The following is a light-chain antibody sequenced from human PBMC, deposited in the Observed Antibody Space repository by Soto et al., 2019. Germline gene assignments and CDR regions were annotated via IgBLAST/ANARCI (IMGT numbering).Light chain of an antibody. CDR1: SSNIGSNY. Sequence: QSVLTQSPSASGTPGQRVTISCSGSSSNIGSNYVYWYQQLPGTAPKLLIYRNNQRPSGVPDRFSGSKSGTSDSLAISGLRSEDEADYYCAAWDDSLSVWMFGGGTKLTVL. CDR3: AAWDDSLSVWM. CDR2: RNN. J-gene: IGLJ3*02. V-gene: IGLV1-47*01.